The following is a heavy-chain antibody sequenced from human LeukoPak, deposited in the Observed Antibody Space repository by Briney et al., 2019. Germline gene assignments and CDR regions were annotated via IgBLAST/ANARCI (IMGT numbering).Heavy chain of an antibody. CDR1: GDSISSGGYF. J-gene: IGHJ5*02. D-gene: IGHD3-10*01. CDR3: ARDRGFTVARGVPSWFDP. Sequence: PSETLSLTCTVSGDSISSGGYFWTWIRQPAGEGLGWIGRMYTDGGLSYNPSLKSRVAISMDTSKNQFSLKLTSVSAADTAVYYCARDRGFTVARGVPSWFDPWGQGTLVTVSS. V-gene: IGHV4-61*02. CDR2: MYTDGGL.